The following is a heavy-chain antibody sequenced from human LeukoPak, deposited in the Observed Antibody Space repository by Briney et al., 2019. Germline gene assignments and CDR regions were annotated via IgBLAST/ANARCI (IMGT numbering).Heavy chain of an antibody. CDR2: ISSGSSYI. CDR1: GFTFSSYT. V-gene: IGHV3-21*01. J-gene: IGHJ4*02. CDR3: ASGSSYYSFDF. D-gene: IGHD1-26*01. Sequence: GGSLRLXCAVSGFTFSSYTLNWVRRALGKGLEWVSSISSGSSYIYYADSVKGRFTISRDNAKNSLFLQLNSLRAEDTAVYYCASGSSYYSFDFWGQGALVTVSS.